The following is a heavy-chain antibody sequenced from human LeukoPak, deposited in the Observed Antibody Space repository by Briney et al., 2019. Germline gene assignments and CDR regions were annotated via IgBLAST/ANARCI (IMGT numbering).Heavy chain of an antibody. J-gene: IGHJ4*02. Sequence: GRSLRLSCAASGFTFSSYAMHWVRQAPGKGLEWVAVISYDGSNKYYADSVKGRFTISRDNSKNTLHLQMNSLRAEVTAVYYCAKARSYYFDYWGQGTLVTVSS. CDR2: ISYDGSNK. D-gene: IGHD3-16*02. CDR3: AKARSYYFDY. V-gene: IGHV3-30*01. CDR1: GFTFSSYA.